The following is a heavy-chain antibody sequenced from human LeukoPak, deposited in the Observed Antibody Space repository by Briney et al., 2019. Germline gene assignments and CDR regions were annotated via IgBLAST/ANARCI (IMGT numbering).Heavy chain of an antibody. CDR3: ARDSSDWYHWFDP. D-gene: IGHD6-19*01. CDR1: GFTFNDYE. J-gene: IGHJ5*02. V-gene: IGHV3-48*03. CDR2: ISSSGKII. Sequence: HPGTSLRLSCAASGFTFNDYEINWVRQAPGKGLEWISYISSSGKIIYYADSVKGRFTISRDNAKNAVYLQMNRLRAEDTAVYYCARDSSDWYHWFDPWGQGTLVTVSS.